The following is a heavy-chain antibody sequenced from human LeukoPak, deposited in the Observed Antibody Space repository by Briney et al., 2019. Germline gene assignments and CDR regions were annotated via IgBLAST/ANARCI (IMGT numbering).Heavy chain of an antibody. V-gene: IGHV4-39*01. J-gene: IGHJ4*02. D-gene: IGHD2-2*01. CDR1: GGSISSSSYY. CDR2: IYYSGST. CDR3: ASPRRYCSSTSCHRLDY. Sequence: SETLSLTCTVSGGSISSSSYYWGWIRQPPGTGLEWLGSIYYSGSTYYNPSLKSRVTISVDTSKNQFSLKLSSVTAADTAVYYCASPRRYCSSTSCHRLDYWGQGTLVTVSS.